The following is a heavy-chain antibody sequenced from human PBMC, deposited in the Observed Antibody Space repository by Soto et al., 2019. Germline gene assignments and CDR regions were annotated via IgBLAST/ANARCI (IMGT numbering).Heavy chain of an antibody. J-gene: IGHJ5*02. D-gene: IGHD6-13*01. Sequence: SETLSLTCTVSGGSISSYYWSWIRQPPGKGLEWIGYIYYSGSTNYNPSLKSRVTISVDTSKNQFSLKLSSVTAADTAVYYCARTSSSWYNWFDPWGQGTLVTVSS. V-gene: IGHV4-59*01. CDR2: IYYSGST. CDR1: GGSISSYY. CDR3: ARTSSSWYNWFDP.